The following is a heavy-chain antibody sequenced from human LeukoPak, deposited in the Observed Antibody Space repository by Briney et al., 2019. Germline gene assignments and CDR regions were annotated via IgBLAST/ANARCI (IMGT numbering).Heavy chain of an antibody. Sequence: GGSLRLSCAASGFTFSSYAMSWVRQSPGKGLEWVSAISGSGGSTYYANSVKGRFTISRDNSKNTLYLQMNSLRAEDTAVYYCANRITMIVVVISWGQGTLVTVSS. D-gene: IGHD3-22*01. CDR3: ANRITMIVVVIS. CDR2: ISGSGGST. J-gene: IGHJ5*02. CDR1: GFTFSSYA. V-gene: IGHV3-23*01.